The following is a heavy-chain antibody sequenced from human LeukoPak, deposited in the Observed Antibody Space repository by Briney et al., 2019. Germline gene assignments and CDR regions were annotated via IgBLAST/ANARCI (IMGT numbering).Heavy chain of an antibody. CDR3: ARDREVGATIHDY. Sequence: GGSLRLSCAASGFTFSNYYMSWVRQPPGKGLEGGANIKQDGSDKSYVDSVKGRFTISRDNAENSLYLQMNSLRAEDTAVYFCARDREVGATIHDYWGQGTLVTVSS. V-gene: IGHV3-7*01. J-gene: IGHJ4*02. CDR2: IKQDGSDK. D-gene: IGHD1-26*01. CDR1: GFTFSNYY.